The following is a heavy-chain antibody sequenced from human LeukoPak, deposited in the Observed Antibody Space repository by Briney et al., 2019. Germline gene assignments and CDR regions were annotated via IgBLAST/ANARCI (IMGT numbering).Heavy chain of an antibody. V-gene: IGHV3-21*01. CDR1: GXTFSSYN. CDR3: ARDSTADLDY. Sequence: GGSLRLSCVASGXTFSSYNMNWVRQAPGKGLEWVSSISSSTTYTYYADSVKGRFTISRDNAKKSLYLQMNSLRADDTALYYCARDSTADLDYWGQGTVVTVSS. D-gene: IGHD6-19*01. J-gene: IGHJ4*02. CDR2: ISSSTTYT.